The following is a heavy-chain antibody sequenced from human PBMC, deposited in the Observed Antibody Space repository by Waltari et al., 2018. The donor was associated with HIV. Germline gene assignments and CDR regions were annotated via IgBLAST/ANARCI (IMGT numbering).Heavy chain of an antibody. CDR1: GFTFSNYL. CDR2: IYYDGNNK. CDR3: ARGGLAISPAGTRLYTGMDV. V-gene: IGHV3-30*02. J-gene: IGHJ6*02. Sequence: QVHLVESGGGVVQPGGSLKLSCAASGFTFSNYLMHWVGQAPGKGLEWVTFIYYDGNNKNYADSVKGRFTISRDNSKKTVYLQMNSLRHEDTALYYCARGGLAISPAGTRLYTGMDVWGQGTTVTVSS. D-gene: IGHD6-13*01.